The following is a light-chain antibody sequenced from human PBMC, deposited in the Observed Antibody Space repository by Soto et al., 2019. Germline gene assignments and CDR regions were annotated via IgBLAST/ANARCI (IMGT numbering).Light chain of an antibody. CDR3: QKYNSAPL. V-gene: IGKV1-27*01. Sequence: DIQMTQSPSSLSASVGDRVTITCWASQGISNYLAWYQQKPGKVPKLLIYAASTFQSGVPSRFSGSGSGTDFTLTISSLQPEDVATYYCQKYNSAPLFGQGTRLEIK. CDR2: AAS. J-gene: IGKJ5*01. CDR1: QGISNY.